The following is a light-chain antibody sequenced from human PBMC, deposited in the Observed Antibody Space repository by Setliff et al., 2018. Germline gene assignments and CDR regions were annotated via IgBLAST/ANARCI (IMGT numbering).Light chain of an antibody. CDR2: XXN. Sequence: QSALAQPPSASGTPGQRVTISCSGSSSNIGSNTVXXXXXXXXXXXXXLIXXXNQRPSGVPDRFSGAKSGTSASLAISGLQSEDEADYYCAAWDDSLNGWVFGGGTKGTVL. J-gene: IGLJ3*02. CDR1: SSNIGSNT. CDR3: AAWDDSLNGWV. V-gene: IGLV1-44*01.